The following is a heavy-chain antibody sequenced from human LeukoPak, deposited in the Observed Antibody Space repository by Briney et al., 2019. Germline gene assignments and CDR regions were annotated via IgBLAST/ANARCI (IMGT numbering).Heavy chain of an antibody. J-gene: IGHJ3*02. Sequence: GGSLRLSCTPSGFTFSSYAMNWVRQAPGKGPEWVLPISDSGGNTYYADSVRGRFTISRDNSKNPLYLQMISLRAEDTAVYYCWKDHLGWDAFDIWGQGTVVTVSS. CDR3: WKDHLGWDAFDI. CDR2: ISDSGGNT. D-gene: IGHD6-19*01. V-gene: IGHV3-23*01. CDR1: GFTFSSYA.